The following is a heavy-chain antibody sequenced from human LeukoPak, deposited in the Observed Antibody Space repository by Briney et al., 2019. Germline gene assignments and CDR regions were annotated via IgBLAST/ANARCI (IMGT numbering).Heavy chain of an antibody. CDR3: ARSYPGYSSGWYAFGP. J-gene: IGHJ5*02. CDR2: IYNSGNT. V-gene: IGHV4-39*01. D-gene: IGHD6-19*01. Sequence: SETLSLTCTVSGGSISSSTYYWGWIRQPPGKGLEWIGSIYNSGNTYYNPSLKSRVTISVDMSKNQFSLKLSSVTAADTAVYYCARSYPGYSSGWYAFGPWGQGTLVTVSS. CDR1: GGSISSSTYY.